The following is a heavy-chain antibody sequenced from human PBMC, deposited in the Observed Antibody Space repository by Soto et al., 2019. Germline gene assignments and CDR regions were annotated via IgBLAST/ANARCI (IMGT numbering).Heavy chain of an antibody. CDR2: IYWDHGK. CDR3: ANIHGSDAFWSRYYTAYFDY. D-gene: IGHD3-3*01. V-gene: IGHV2-5*02. J-gene: IGHJ4*02. CDR1: GFSLSPSGMS. Sequence: HITLKESGPTLVKPTQPLTLTCTFSGFSLSPSGMSVGWIRQPPGKAVEWLALIYWDHGKRDSPSQRSRLTITKDTSKNQVVLTMTNMDNVDTATYSCANIHGSDAFWSRYYTAYFDYWGQGTLVTVSS.